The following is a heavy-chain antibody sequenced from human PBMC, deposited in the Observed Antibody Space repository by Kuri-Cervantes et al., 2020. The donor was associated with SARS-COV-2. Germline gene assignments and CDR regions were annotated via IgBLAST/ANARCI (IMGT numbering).Heavy chain of an antibody. Sequence: SETLSLTCAVYGGTFSSYYWSWIRQPPGKGLEWIGQINHSRSTNYNPSLKSRVTITVDTSKTQFPLKLSSVTAADTAVYYCSRSTYGYYCSSRCYPKGDSDIWGQGTMVTVSS. V-gene: IGHV4-34*01. J-gene: IGHJ3*02. CDR3: SRSTYGYYCSSRCYPKGDSDI. D-gene: IGHD2-2*01. CDR1: GGTFSSYY. CDR2: INHSRST.